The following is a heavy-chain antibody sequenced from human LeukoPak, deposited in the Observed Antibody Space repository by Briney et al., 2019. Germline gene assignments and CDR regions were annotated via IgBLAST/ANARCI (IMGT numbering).Heavy chain of an antibody. CDR1: GFTFSSYV. CDR3: AREGGGGRYRAFDI. J-gene: IGHJ3*02. Sequence: AGGSLRLSCAASGFTFSSYVMHWVRQAPGKGLEWVAIISYDGSNEYYADSVKGRFTICRDNSKNTLYLQMNSLRAADTAVYYCAREGGGGRYRAFDIWGQGTMVTVSS. V-gene: IGHV3-30*04. CDR2: ISYDGSNE. D-gene: IGHD2-15*01.